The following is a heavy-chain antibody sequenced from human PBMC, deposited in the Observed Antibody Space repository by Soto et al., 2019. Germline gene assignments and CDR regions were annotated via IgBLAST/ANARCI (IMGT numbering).Heavy chain of an antibody. J-gene: IGHJ6*02. CDR2: IYPGDSDT. D-gene: IGHD6-13*01. Sequence: PGESLKISCNGSGYSFTIYLIGWVRQMPGKGLELMGIIYPGDSDTRYSPSVQGQVTISADKSISTAYLQWSSLKASDTAMYYCARTAAAGKYYYGMDVLGQGTTVTVSS. CDR1: GYSFTIYL. V-gene: IGHV5-51*01. CDR3: ARTAAAGKYYYGMDV.